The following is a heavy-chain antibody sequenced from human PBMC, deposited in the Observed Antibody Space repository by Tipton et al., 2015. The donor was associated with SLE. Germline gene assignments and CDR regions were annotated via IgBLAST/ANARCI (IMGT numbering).Heavy chain of an antibody. J-gene: IGHJ4*02. CDR3: ASLSAPSDY. V-gene: IGHV3-74*03. CDR2: ISAQGSST. CDR1: GFPFTNVW. Sequence: GSLRLSCAASGFPFTNVWMHWVRQAPGKGLVWVSEISAQGSSTTYSIYRDNAKSTLFLEMNSLTVDDTGVYYCASLSAPSDYWGQGTLVIVSS.